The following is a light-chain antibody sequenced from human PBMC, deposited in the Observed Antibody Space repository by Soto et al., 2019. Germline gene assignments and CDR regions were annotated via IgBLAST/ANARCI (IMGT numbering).Light chain of an antibody. V-gene: IGLV2-14*01. CDR2: DVS. Sequence: QLVLTQPASVSGSPGQWITISCTGTRSDVGGYNYVSWYKQKPGKAPKLVIYDVSHRPSGVSDRFFGSKSGNTASLIISGLQAEDEADYYCFSYSTSRARIFGGGTKLTVL. J-gene: IGLJ2*01. CDR1: RSDVGGYNY. CDR3: FSYSTSRARI.